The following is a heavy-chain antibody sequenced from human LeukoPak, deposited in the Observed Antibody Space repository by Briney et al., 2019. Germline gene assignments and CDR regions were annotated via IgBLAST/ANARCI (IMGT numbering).Heavy chain of an antibody. J-gene: IGHJ6*02. CDR2: FDPEDGET. CDR3: ATGPRYFDWFRYYYGMDV. D-gene: IGHD3-9*01. CDR1: VYTLTELS. V-gene: IGHV1-24*01. Sequence: ASVTVSCKVSVYTLTELSMHWVRQAPGKGLEWMGGFDPEDGETIYAQKFQGIVTMTEDTSTDTAYMELSSLRSEDTAVYYCATGPRYFDWFRYYYGMDVWGQGTTVTVSS.